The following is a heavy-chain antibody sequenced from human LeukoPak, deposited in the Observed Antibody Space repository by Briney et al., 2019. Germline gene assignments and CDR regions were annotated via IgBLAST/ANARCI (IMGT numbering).Heavy chain of an antibody. J-gene: IGHJ4*02. CDR2: ISSSSSYI. D-gene: IGHD6-13*01. CDR3: ARDSVVGYSSSWTGDY. V-gene: IGHV3-21*01. Sequence: GGSLRLSCAASGFTFSNYAMSWVRQAPGKGLEWVSSISSSSSYIYYADSVKGRFTISRDNAKNSLYLQMNSLRAEDTAVYYCARDSVVGYSSSWTGDYWGQGTLVTVSS. CDR1: GFTFSNYA.